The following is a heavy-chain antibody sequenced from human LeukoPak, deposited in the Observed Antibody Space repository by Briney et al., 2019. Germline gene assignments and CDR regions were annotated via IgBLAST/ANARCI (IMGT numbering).Heavy chain of an antibody. J-gene: IGHJ4*02. Sequence: GSLRLSCAASGYTFSSYAMSWIRQPPGKGLEWIGYIYYIGTTNYNPSLKSRVTISVDTSKNQFSLKLSSVTAADTAVYYCARAGGYCSGGSCPPLDYWGQGTLVTVSS. CDR3: ARAGGYCSGGSCPPLDY. V-gene: IGHV4-59*01. D-gene: IGHD2-15*01. CDR2: IYYIGTT. CDR1: GYTFSSYA.